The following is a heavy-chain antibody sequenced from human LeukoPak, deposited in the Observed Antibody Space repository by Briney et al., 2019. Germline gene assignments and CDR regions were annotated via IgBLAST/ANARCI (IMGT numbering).Heavy chain of an antibody. D-gene: IGHD3-22*01. Sequence: PSETLSLTCTVSGGSISSGSYYWSWIRQPAGEGLEWIGRIYTSGSTNYNPSLKSRVIISVDTSKNQFSLKLSSVTAADTAVYSCAKEHSYYDSSGYYYGSGYFDYWGQGTLVTVSS. CDR1: GGSISSGSYY. CDR2: IYTSGST. V-gene: IGHV4-61*02. J-gene: IGHJ4*02. CDR3: AKEHSYYDSSGYYYGSGYFDY.